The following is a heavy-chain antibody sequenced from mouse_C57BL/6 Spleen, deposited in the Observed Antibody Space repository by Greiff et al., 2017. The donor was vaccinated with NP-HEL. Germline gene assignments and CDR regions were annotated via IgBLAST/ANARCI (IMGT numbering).Heavy chain of an antibody. CDR3: ARCPFITTVVASYWYFDV. CDR1: GYTFTSYW. CDR2: IDPNSGGT. J-gene: IGHJ1*03. D-gene: IGHD1-1*01. V-gene: IGHV1-72*01. Sequence: VQLQQPGAELVKPGASVKLSCKASGYTFTSYWMHWVKQRPGRGLEWIGRIDPNSGGTKYNEKFKSKATLTVDKPSSTAYMQLSSLTSEDSAVYYCARCPFITTVVASYWYFDVWGTGTTVTVSS.